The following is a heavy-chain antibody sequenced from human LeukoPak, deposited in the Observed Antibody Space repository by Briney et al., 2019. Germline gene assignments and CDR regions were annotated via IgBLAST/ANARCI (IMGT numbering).Heavy chain of an antibody. CDR3: ARDQADYDSSDSDAFDI. CDR1: GGSISSYY. CDR2: IYYSGST. Sequence: SETLSLTCTVSGGSISSYYWSWIRQPPGKGLEWIGYIYYSGSTNYNPSLKSRVTISVDTSKNQFSLKLSSVTAADTAVYYCARDQADYDSSDSDAFDIWGQGTMVTVSS. V-gene: IGHV4-59*01. J-gene: IGHJ3*02. D-gene: IGHD3-22*01.